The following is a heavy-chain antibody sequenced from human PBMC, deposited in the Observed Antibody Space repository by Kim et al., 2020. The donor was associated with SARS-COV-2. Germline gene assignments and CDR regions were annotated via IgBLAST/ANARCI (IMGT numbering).Heavy chain of an antibody. CDR2: ISYDGSNK. D-gene: IGHD6-13*01. V-gene: IGHV3-30*04. Sequence: GGSLRLSCAASGFTFSSYAMHWVRQAPGKGLEWVAVISYDGSNKYYADSVKGRFTISRDNSKNTLYLQMNSLRAEDTAVYYCARFHSSSWSYYFDYWGQGTLVTVSS. CDR3: ARFHSSSWSYYFDY. J-gene: IGHJ4*02. CDR1: GFTFSSYA.